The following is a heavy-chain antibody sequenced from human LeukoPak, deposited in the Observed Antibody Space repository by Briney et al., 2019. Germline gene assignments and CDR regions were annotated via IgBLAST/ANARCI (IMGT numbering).Heavy chain of an antibody. J-gene: IGHJ4*02. CDR2: IYYSGST. CDR3: AREQITMVRGVIITVFDY. Sequence: PSETLSLTCTVSGGSISSYYWSWIRQPPGKGLEWIGYIYYSGSTNYNPSLKSRVTISVDTSKNQFSLKLSSVTAADTAVYYCAREQITMVRGVIITVFDYWGQGTLVTVSS. CDR1: GGSISSYY. D-gene: IGHD3-10*01. V-gene: IGHV4-59*01.